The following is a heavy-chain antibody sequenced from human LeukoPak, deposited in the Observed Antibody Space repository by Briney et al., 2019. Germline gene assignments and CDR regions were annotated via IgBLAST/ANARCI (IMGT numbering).Heavy chain of an antibody. CDR3: ARETLYCSSTSCYYNWFDP. CDR2: ISGSGGST. CDR1: GFTFSSYG. J-gene: IGHJ5*02. D-gene: IGHD2-2*01. Sequence: GGSLRLSCAASGFTFSSYGMSWVRQAPGKGLEWVSAISGSGGSTYYADSVKGRFTISRDNSKNTLYLQMNSLRAEDTAVYYCARETLYCSSTSCYYNWFDPWGQGTLVTVSS. V-gene: IGHV3-23*01.